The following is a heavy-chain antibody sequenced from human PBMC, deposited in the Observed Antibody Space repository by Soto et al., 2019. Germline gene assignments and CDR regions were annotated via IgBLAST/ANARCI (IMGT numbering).Heavy chain of an antibody. V-gene: IGHV1-8*01. Sequence: ASVKVSCKASGYTFTSYDINWVRQATGQGLEWMGWMNPNSGNTGYAQKFQGRVTMTRNTSISTAYMELSSLRSEDTAVYYCARERGSGSYYYYYYYGMDVWGQGTTVTVSS. D-gene: IGHD3-10*01. CDR2: MNPNSGNT. CDR3: ARERGSGSYYYYYYYGMDV. J-gene: IGHJ6*02. CDR1: GYTFTSYD.